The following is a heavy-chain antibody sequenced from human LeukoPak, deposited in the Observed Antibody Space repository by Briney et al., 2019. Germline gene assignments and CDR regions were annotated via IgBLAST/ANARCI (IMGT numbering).Heavy chain of an antibody. V-gene: IGHV1-69*05. CDR1: GGTFSSYA. D-gene: IGHD6-6*01. CDR2: IIPIFGTA. J-gene: IGHJ6*03. Sequence: SVKVSCKASGGTFSSYAISWVRQAPGQGLEWMGGIIPIFGTANYAQKFQGRVTITTDESTSTAYMGLSSLRSEDTAVYYCASQYSSSSLYYYYYYMDVWGKGTTVTVSS. CDR3: ASQYSSSSLYYYYYYMDV.